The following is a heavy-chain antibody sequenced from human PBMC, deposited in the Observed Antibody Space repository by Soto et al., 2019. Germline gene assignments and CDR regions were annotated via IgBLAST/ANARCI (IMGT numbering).Heavy chain of an antibody. V-gene: IGHV3-23*01. D-gene: IGHD2-2*01. Sequence: VELLQSGGGLVQPGGSLRLSCAASGFTFSSYGMSWVRQAPGRGLEWVSIINDKGDKTHYEDSVKGRFTISRDNSEKSVYLQLNSLRAEDTAVYYCARSGQLDSWGQGTRVTVS. J-gene: IGHJ4*02. CDR1: GFTFSSYG. CDR2: INDKGDKT. CDR3: ARSGQLDS.